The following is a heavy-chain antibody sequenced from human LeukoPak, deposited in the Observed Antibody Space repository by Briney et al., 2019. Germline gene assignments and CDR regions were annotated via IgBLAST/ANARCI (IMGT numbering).Heavy chain of an antibody. CDR2: LYSTGST. CDR1: GGSMIGDVSY. D-gene: IGHD1-1*01. Sequence: PSETLSLTCTVSGGSMIGDVSYWNWIRQPAGKGLEWIGRLYSTGSTIYNPSLKSRVSISAEMSKNQFSLRLQAVTAADTAVYYCARVNAPVATFDYWGQGTLVTVSS. J-gene: IGHJ4*02. CDR3: ARVNAPVATFDY. V-gene: IGHV4-61*02.